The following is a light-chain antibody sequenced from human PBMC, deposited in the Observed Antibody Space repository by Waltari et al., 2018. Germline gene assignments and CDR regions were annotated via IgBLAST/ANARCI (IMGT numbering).Light chain of an antibody. CDR1: SSDVGSYRF. J-gene: IGLJ1*01. Sequence: QSALTQPASVSGSPGQSITISCTGTSSDVGSYRFVSWYQQCPGKAHKLILYEVTKRPSGVSNRFSGSKSGNTASLTIAGLQADDEADYYCCSYAGDSNFVFGTGTKVTVL. CDR3: CSYAGDSNFV. CDR2: EVT. V-gene: IGLV2-23*02.